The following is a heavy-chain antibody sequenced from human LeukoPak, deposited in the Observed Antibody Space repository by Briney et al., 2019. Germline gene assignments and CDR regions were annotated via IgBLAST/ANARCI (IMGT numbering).Heavy chain of an antibody. CDR3: ARDEMATIGRALDY. Sequence: KPSETLSLTCAVYGGSFSGYYWSWIRQPPGKGLEWIGEINHSGSTNYNPSLKRRVTISVDTSKNQFSLKLSSVTAADTAVYYCARDEMATIGRALDYWGQGTLVTVSS. J-gene: IGHJ4*02. V-gene: IGHV4-34*01. D-gene: IGHD5-24*01. CDR2: INHSGST. CDR1: GGSFSGYY.